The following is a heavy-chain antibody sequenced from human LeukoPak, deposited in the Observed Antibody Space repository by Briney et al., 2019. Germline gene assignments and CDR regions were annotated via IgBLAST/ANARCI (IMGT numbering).Heavy chain of an antibody. CDR1: GYTFTGYY. V-gene: IGHV1-2*02. J-gene: IGHJ4*02. Sequence: ASVKVSCKASGYTFTGYYMRWVRQAPGQGLEWMGWINPNSGGTNYAQKFQGRVTMTRDTSISTAYMELSRLRPDDTAVYYCAREDIVATSKFGYWGQGTLVAVSS. D-gene: IGHD5-12*01. CDR2: INPNSGGT. CDR3: AREDIVATSKFGY.